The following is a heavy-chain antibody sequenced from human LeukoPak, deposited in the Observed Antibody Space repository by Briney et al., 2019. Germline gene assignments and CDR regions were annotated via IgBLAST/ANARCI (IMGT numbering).Heavy chain of an antibody. CDR3: ASLITPDTATTPAFV. J-gene: IGHJ4*02. Sequence: GGSLRLSCAASAFTFSSYSMHWVRQAPGKGLEWVSSISTSSTYIFYADSVKGRFTISRDNAKNSLYLQMTGLRAEDTAVNYCASLITPDTATTPAFVWGQGTLVTVSS. CDR1: AFTFSSYS. D-gene: IGHD1-14*01. V-gene: IGHV3-21*01. CDR2: ISTSSTYI.